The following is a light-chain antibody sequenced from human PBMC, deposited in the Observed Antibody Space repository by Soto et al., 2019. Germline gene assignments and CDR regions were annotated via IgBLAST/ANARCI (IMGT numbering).Light chain of an antibody. Sequence: QSVLTQPPSVSGAPGQRVTISCTGSRSNIGAGFDVHWYQQLPGTAPKLLIYGNINRPSGVPDRFSGSKSGTSASLAITGLQAEDEADYYCQSYDSSLSGSVFGGGTKLTVL. CDR1: RSNIGAGFD. CDR2: GNI. V-gene: IGLV1-40*01. CDR3: QSYDSSLSGSV. J-gene: IGLJ2*01.